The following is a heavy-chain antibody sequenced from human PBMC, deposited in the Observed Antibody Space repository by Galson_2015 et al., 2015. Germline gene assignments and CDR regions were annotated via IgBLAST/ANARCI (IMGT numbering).Heavy chain of an antibody. CDR2: ISGTGGSR. Sequence: SLRLSCAASGFTFNSYAMSWVRQAPGKGLEWVSGISGTGGSRWYADSVKGRFTISRDTSKNTLYLQMNSLRAEDTAVYFCAKEPYYGGSVNYFLDYYYCYVIDGWGTGTPVTVSS. CDR1: GFTFNSYA. CDR3: AKEPYYGGSVNYFLDYYYCYVIDG. V-gene: IGHV3-23*01. D-gene: IGHD3-10*01. J-gene: IGHJ6*04.